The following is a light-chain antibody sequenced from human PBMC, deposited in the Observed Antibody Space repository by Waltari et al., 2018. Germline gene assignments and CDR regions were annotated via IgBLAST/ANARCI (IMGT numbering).Light chain of an antibody. CDR3: QQYGRSPHT. CDR1: QNIRSPY. V-gene: IGKV3-20*01. Sequence: EIVLTQSPGTLSLSPGERASLSCRASQNIRSPYLAWYQHKPGRAPRLLVYGTSIRATGIPDRFSGSGSGTDFTLIISRLEAEDFAVYYCQQYGRSPHTFGQGTKLEIK. CDR2: GTS. J-gene: IGKJ2*01.